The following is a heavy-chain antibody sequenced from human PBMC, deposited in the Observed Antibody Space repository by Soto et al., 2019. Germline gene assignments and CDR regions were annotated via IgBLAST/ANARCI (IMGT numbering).Heavy chain of an antibody. CDR3: AKAGGYSSGWSSLSGILSYSYGMDV. CDR2: ISYDGSNK. J-gene: IGHJ6*02. CDR1: GFTFSSYG. D-gene: IGHD6-19*01. V-gene: IGHV3-30*18. Sequence: PGGSLRLSCAASGFTFSSYGMHWVRQAPGKGLEWVAVISYDGSNKYYADSVKGRFTISRDNSKNTLYLQMNSLRAEDTAVYYCAKAGGYSSGWSSLSGILSYSYGMDVWGQGTTVTVSS.